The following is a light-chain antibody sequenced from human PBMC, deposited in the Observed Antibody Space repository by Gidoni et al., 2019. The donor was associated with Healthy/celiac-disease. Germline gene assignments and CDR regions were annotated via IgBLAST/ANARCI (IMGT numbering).Light chain of an antibody. CDR1: SSDVGGYNY. Sequence: QSALTPPRSVSGSPGQSVTLSCTGTSSDVGGYNYVSWYQQHPGKAPQLMIYDVSKRPSGVTDRFSGSKSGNTASLTISGLQAEDEADYYCCSYAGSYTLVFGGGTKLTVL. V-gene: IGLV2-11*01. CDR3: CSYAGSYTLV. CDR2: DVS. J-gene: IGLJ3*02.